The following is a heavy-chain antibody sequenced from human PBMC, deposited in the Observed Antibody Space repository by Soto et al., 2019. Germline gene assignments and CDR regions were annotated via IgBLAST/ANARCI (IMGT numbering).Heavy chain of an antibody. CDR3: ARHGPPNFWSGYYTGYGMDV. V-gene: IGHV5-10-1*01. Sequence: PGESLKISCNGSGYIFTSYWISWGRQMPGKGLEWMGRIDPSDSYTNYSPSFQGHVTISADKSISTAYLQWSSLKASDTAMYYCARHGPPNFWSGYYTGYGMDVWGQGTTVTVS. D-gene: IGHD3-3*01. CDR1: GYIFTSYW. J-gene: IGHJ6*02. CDR2: IDPSDSYT.